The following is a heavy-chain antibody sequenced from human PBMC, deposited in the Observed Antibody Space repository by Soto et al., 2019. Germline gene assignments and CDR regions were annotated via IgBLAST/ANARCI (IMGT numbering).Heavy chain of an antibody. CDR2: IKEDGSEK. J-gene: IGHJ4*02. V-gene: IGHV3-7*01. Sequence: QPGGSLRLSCEASGFTFSRYWMTWVRQAPGKGLEWVANIKEDGSEKNYVDSVEGRFTISRDSAKNTLYLQMNSVRVEDTAVYYCARESGIGSDCWECVDYWGRGTLVTVSS. CDR3: ARESGIGSDCWECVDY. D-gene: IGHD5-12*01. CDR1: GFTFSRYW.